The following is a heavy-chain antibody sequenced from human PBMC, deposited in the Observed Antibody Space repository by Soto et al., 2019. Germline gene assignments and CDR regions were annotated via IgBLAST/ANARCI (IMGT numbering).Heavy chain of an antibody. CDR2: INPSGGST. J-gene: IGHJ6*02. V-gene: IGHV1-46*01. Sequence: VASVKVSCKASGYTFTSYYMHWVRQAPGQGLEWMGIINPSGGSTSYAQKFQGRVTMTRDTSTSTVYMELSSLRSEDTAVYYCATPSSLIQLWPNGAERDYYYYGMDVWGQGTTVTVSS. CDR1: GYTFTSYY. D-gene: IGHD5-18*01. CDR3: ATPSSLIQLWPNGAERDYYYYGMDV.